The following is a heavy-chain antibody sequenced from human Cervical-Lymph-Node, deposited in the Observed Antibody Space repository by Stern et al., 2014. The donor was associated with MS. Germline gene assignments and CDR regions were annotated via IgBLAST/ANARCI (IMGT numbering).Heavy chain of an antibody. CDR3: ARGTGYSSGWYFLGDVY. V-gene: IGHV4-34*01. CDR2: INHSGST. D-gene: IGHD6-19*01. CDR1: GGSFSGYY. J-gene: IGHJ4*02. Sequence: QVQLQQWGAGLLKPSETLSLTCAVYGGSFSGYYWSWIRQPPGKGLEWIGEINHSGSTNYNPSLKSRVTISVETSKNQFSLKLSSVTAADTAVYYCARGTGYSSGWYFLGDVYWGQGTLVTVSS.